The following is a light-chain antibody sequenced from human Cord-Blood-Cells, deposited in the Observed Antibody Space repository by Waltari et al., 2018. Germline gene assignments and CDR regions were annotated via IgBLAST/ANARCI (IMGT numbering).Light chain of an antibody. CDR1: QSVSSY. V-gene: IGKV3-11*01. Sequence: EIVLTQSPATLSWSPGERATLSCRASQSVSSYLAWYQQKPGQAPRLLIYDASNRATGIPARFSGSWSGTDFTLTISSLEPEDFAVYYCQHRSNWPPLTFGGGTKVEIK. J-gene: IGKJ4*01. CDR3: QHRSNWPPLT. CDR2: DAS.